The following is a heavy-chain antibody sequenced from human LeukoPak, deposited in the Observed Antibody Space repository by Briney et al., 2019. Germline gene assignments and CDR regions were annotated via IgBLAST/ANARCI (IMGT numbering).Heavy chain of an antibody. Sequence: SVKVSCKASGFTFTSSAMQWVRQARGQRLEWIGWIVVGSGNTNYAQKFQERVTITRDMSTSTAYMELSSLRSEDTAVYYCAAGVYDYVWGSYRPIRFDPWGQGTLVTVPS. CDR2: IVVGSGNT. J-gene: IGHJ5*02. V-gene: IGHV1-58*02. CDR3: AAGVYDYVWGSYRPIRFDP. D-gene: IGHD3-16*02. CDR1: GFTFTSSA.